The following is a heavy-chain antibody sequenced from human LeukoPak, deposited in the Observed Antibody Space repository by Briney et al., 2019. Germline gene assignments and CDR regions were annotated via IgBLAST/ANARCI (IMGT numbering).Heavy chain of an antibody. J-gene: IGHJ3*02. CDR2: INHSGST. CDR1: GGSISSSSYY. CDR3: ATAGSWYVSDAFDI. Sequence: SETLSLTCTVSGGSISSSSYYWGWIRQPPGKGLEWIGEINHSGSTNYNPSLKSRVTISVDTSKNHFSLKPSSVTAADTAVYYCATAGSWYVSDAFDIWGQGTMVTVSS. V-gene: IGHV4-39*02. D-gene: IGHD6-13*01.